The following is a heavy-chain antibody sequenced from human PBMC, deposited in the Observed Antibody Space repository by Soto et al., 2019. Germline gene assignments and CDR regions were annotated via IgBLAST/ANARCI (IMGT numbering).Heavy chain of an antibody. CDR3: ATDRDLAGTTDY. CDR2: FDPEDSET. CDR1: GYRFTDFA. D-gene: IGHD1-7*01. J-gene: IGHJ4*02. V-gene: IGHV1-24*01. Sequence: SVKVSCKASGYRFTDFAIHWVRQAPGKGLEWMGGFDPEDSETIYAQKFQGRVTMTEDTSTDTAYMELSSLRSEDTAVYYCATDRDLAGTTDYWGQGTLVTVSS.